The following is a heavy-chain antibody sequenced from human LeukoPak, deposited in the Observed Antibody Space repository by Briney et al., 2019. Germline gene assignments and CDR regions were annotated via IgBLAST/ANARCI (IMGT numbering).Heavy chain of an antibody. CDR2: ISSSSSTI. D-gene: IGHD4-17*01. CDR1: GFTFSSYA. CDR3: AREGVYGDADAFDI. V-gene: IGHV3-48*01. J-gene: IGHJ3*02. Sequence: GGTLRLSCAASGFTFSSYAMNWVRQAPGKGLEWVSYISSSSSTIYYADSVKGRFTISRDNAKNSLYLQMNSLRAEDTAVYYCAREGVYGDADAFDIWGQGTMVTVSS.